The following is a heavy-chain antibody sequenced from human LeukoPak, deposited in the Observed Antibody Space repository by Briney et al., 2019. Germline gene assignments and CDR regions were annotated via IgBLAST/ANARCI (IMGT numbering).Heavy chain of an antibody. D-gene: IGHD2-21*02. CDR3: ANQSVRDYYFDY. J-gene: IGHJ4*02. V-gene: IGHV3-23*01. CDR1: GFTFSSYA. CDR2: ISGSGGST. Sequence: GGSLRLSCAASGFTFSSYAMSCVRQAPGKGLECVSAISGSGGSTYYADSVKGRFTISRDNSKNTLYLQMNSLRAEDTAVYYCANQSVRDYYFDYWGQGTLVTVSS.